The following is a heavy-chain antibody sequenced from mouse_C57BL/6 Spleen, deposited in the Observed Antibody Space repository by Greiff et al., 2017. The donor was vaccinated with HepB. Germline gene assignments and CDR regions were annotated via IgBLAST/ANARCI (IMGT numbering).Heavy chain of an antibody. J-gene: IGHJ2*01. V-gene: IGHV10-1*01. CDR3: VSHSNWDYFDY. D-gene: IGHD2-5*01. Sequence: EVKLVDSGGGLVQPKGSLKLSCAASGFSFNTYAMNWVRQAPGKGLEWVARIRSKSNNYATYYADSVKDRFTISRDDSESMLYLQMNNLKTEDTAMYYCVSHSNWDYFDYWGQGTTLTVSS. CDR1: GFSFNTYA. CDR2: IRSKSNNYAT.